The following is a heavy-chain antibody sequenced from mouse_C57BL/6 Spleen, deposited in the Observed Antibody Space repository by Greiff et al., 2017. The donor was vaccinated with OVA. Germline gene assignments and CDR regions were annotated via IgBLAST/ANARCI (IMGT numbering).Heavy chain of an antibody. Sequence: EVKLMESGGGLVKPGGSLKLSCAASGFTFSDYGMHWVRQAPEKGLEWVAYISSGSSTIYYADTVKGRFTISRDNAKNTLFLQMTSLRSEDTAMYYCARGHYYGSSYVYFDYWGQGTTLTVSS. D-gene: IGHD1-1*01. CDR1: GFTFSDYG. CDR2: ISSGSSTI. CDR3: ARGHYYGSSYVYFDY. J-gene: IGHJ2*01. V-gene: IGHV5-17*01.